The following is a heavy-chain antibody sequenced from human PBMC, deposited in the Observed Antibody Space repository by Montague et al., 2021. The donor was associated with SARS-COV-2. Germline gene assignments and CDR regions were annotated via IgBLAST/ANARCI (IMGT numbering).Heavy chain of an antibody. V-gene: IGHV4-31*03. CDR1: GGSISSSLYY. J-gene: IGHJ4*02. CDR3: ARLRFYYSTSYNAGSCGYFDS. D-gene: IGHD2-2*01. CDR2: IYHTGST. Sequence: SETLSLTCSVSGGSISSSLYYWGWIRQPPGKGLEWIGYIYHTGSTDYNPSLKSRVTISLDASKRDFSLNLSSVTAADTAVYYCARLRFYYSTSYNAGSCGYFDSWGQGILVTVSS.